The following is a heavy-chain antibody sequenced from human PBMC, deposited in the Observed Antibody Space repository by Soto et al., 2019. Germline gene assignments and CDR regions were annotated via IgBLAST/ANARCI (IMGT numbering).Heavy chain of an antibody. CDR2: IWYDGSNK. D-gene: IGHD6-6*01. V-gene: IGHV3-33*01. CDR3: ARGEYSSSSPVYYYYGMDV. J-gene: IGHJ6*02. CDR1: GFTFSSYG. Sequence: GGSLRLSCAASGFTFSSYGMHWVRQAPGKGLEWVAVIWYDGSNKYYADSVKGRFTISRDNSKNTLYLQMNSLRAEDTAVYYCARGEYSSSSPVYYYYGMDVWGQGTTVTVS.